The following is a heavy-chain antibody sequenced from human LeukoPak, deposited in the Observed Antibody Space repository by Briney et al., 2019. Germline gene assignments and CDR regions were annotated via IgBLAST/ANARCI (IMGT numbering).Heavy chain of an antibody. CDR1: GFTFRSYA. Sequence: GVSLRLSCAASGFTFRSYAMSWVRQAPGKGLEWVSGFSGSGDNTYYEEYVKGRFTISRDNSKNTLYLQMNSLRAEDTAVYYCARGAPAGPFDAFDIWGQGTMVTVSS. J-gene: IGHJ3*02. CDR2: FSGSGDNT. CDR3: ARGAPAGPFDAFDI. D-gene: IGHD6-13*01. V-gene: IGHV3-23*01.